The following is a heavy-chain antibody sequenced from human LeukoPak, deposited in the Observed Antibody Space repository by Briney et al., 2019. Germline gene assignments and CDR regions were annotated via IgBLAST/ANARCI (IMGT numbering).Heavy chain of an antibody. CDR2: INPNSGGT. V-gene: IGHV1-2*02. J-gene: IGHJ4*02. CDR1: GYTFTGYY. Sequence: ASVKVSCKASGYTFTGYYMHWVRQAPGQGLEWMGWINPNSGGTNYAQKFQGRVTMTRDTSISTACMELSRLRSDDTAVYYCAGDRSPYSSSYEKASDYWGQGTLVTVSS. CDR3: AGDRSPYSSSYEKASDY. D-gene: IGHD6-6*01.